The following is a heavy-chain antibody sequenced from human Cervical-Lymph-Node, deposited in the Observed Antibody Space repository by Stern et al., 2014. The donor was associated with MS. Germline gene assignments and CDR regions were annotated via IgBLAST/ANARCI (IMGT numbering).Heavy chain of an antibody. V-gene: IGHV3-21*01. J-gene: IGHJ4*02. CDR1: GFTFSSYT. CDR3: ANGSPLHY. D-gene: IGHD1-26*01. Sequence: VQLVQSGGGLVKPGGSLRLSCAASGFTFSSYTMNWVRQAPGKGLEWVSSINTKSTYIYYADSVKGRFTVSRDNAKNSLYLQMSSLRGDDTAVYYCANGSPLHYWGQGTLVTVS. CDR2: INTKSTYI.